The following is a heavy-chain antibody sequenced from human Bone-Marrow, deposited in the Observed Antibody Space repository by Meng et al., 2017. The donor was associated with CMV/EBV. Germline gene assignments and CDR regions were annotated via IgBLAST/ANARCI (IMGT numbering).Heavy chain of an antibody. J-gene: IGHJ4*02. CDR1: GGSISNSTYY. V-gene: IGHV4-39*07. D-gene: IGHD3-3*01. Sequence: SETLSLTCTVSGGSISNSTYYWDWIRQPPGKGLEWIGSIYHSGNTYYNPSLKSRVTISVDTSKNKFSLKLNSVTAADTAVYYCAGEGHGSQYNFWSGYYGPDYWGQGTLVTVPS. CDR2: IYHSGNT. CDR3: AGEGHGSQYNFWSGYYGPDY.